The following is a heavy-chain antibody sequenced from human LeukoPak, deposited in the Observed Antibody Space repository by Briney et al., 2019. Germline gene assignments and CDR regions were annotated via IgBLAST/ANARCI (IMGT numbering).Heavy chain of an antibody. D-gene: IGHD4-17*01. CDR3: ARASSSVTREAFDY. V-gene: IGHV3-53*01. J-gene: IGHJ4*02. CDR1: GFTVSSDY. CDR2: IYSSGRT. Sequence: GGSLRLSCAASGFTVSSDYMSWVRQAPGKGLEWVSVIYSSGRTLYADSVKGRFIISRDNSKNTLYLQMNSLRAEDTAVYYCARASSSVTREAFDYWGQGTLVTVSS.